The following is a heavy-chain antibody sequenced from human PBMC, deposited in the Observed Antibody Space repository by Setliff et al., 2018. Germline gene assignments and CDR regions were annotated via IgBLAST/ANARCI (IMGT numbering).Heavy chain of an antibody. CDR3: ARSGGIGNYNWDV. CDR2: ISYGSTYI. CDR1: GFTFSSYC. V-gene: IGHV3-21*01. D-gene: IGHD3-16*01. Sequence: RLSCVASGFTFSSYCMDWFRQAPGKGLEWVSSISYGSTYIYQSDSVRGRFTISRDDAKKSLYLQMNSLGAEDTAVYYCARSGGIGNYNWDVWGKGTTVTV. J-gene: IGHJ6*03.